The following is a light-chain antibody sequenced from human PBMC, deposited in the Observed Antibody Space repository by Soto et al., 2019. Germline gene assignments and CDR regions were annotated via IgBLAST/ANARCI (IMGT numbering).Light chain of an antibody. J-gene: IGLJ3*02. CDR1: SSDVGGYNY. CDR2: EVS. Sequence: QSALTQPPSASRSPGQSVTISCTGTSSDVGGYNYVSWYQHHPGKAPKLMIYEVSKRPSGVPDRFSGSKSGNTASLTVSGLQAEDEADYHCTAGSNELWVFGGGTKLTVL. CDR3: TAGSNELWV. V-gene: IGLV2-8*01.